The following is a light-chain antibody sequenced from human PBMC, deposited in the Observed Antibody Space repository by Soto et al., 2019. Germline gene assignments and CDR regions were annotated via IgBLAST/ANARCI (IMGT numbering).Light chain of an antibody. CDR2: AAS. Sequence: DIQMTQSPSFVSASVGDRVTISCRASQCITSWLAWYQQKPGKAPKLLIYAASTLQGGVPSRFSGSGSGTEFTLTISSLQPEDFATYYCQQATSFPRTFGQGTKVDIK. V-gene: IGKV1-12*01. CDR1: QCITSW. CDR3: QQATSFPRT. J-gene: IGKJ1*01.